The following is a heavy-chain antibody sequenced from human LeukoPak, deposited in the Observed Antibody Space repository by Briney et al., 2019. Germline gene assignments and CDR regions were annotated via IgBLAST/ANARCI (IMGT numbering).Heavy chain of an antibody. Sequence: SETLSLTCTVSGGSISTYYWSWIRQPPGKGLEWIGYIYYSGSTNYNPSLKSRVTISVDTSKNQFSLKLSSVTVADTAVYYCARVNTGNWFDPWDQGTLVTVSS. CDR2: IYYSGST. D-gene: IGHD7-27*01. J-gene: IGHJ5*02. CDR3: ARVNTGNWFDP. V-gene: IGHV4-59*01. CDR1: GGSISTYY.